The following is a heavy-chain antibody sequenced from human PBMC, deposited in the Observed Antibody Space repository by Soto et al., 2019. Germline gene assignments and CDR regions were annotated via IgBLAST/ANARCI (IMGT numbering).Heavy chain of an antibody. CDR1: GFTFSSYA. V-gene: IGHV3-30-3*01. J-gene: IGHJ4*02. Sequence: QVQLVESGGGVFQPGRSLRLSCAASGFTFSSYAMHWVRQAPGKGLEWVAVISYDGSNKYYADSVKGRFTISRDNSKNTLYLPMNSLRAEDTAVYYFARSSPCVTAGYWGQGTLVTVCS. CDR3: ARSSPCVTAGY. D-gene: IGHD2-21*02. CDR2: ISYDGSNK.